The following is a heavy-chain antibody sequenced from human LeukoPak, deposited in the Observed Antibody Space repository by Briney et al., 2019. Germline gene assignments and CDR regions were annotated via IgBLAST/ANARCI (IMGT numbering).Heavy chain of an antibody. D-gene: IGHD3-22*01. V-gene: IGHV3-30*02. CDR3: AKIPTYYYDTSGPGY. Sequence: GGSLRLSCAASGFTFSSYGMHWVRQAPGKGLEWVAFIRYDGTNKYYADSVRGRFTISRDNSKNTLHLQMNGLRPEDTAVYYCAKIPTYYYDTSGPGYWGQGTLVTVSS. CDR1: GFTFSSYG. J-gene: IGHJ4*02. CDR2: IRYDGTNK.